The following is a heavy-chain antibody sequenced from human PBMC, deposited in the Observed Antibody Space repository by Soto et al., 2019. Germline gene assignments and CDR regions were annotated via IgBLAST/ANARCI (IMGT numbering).Heavy chain of an antibody. V-gene: IGHV3-13*04. J-gene: IGHJ6*02. Sequence: GGSLRLSCAASGFTFSSYDMQWVRQATGKGLEWVSAIGTAGDTYYPGSVKGRFTISRENAKNSLYLQMNSLRAGDTAVYYCARDLWGYCGTDCYPLDVWGRGTTVTVSS. CDR3: ARDLWGYCGTDCYPLDV. D-gene: IGHD2-21*02. CDR1: GFTFSSYD. CDR2: IGTAGDT.